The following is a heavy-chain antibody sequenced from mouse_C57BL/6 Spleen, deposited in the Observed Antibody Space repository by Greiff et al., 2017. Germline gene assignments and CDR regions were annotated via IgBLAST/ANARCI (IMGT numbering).Heavy chain of an antibody. Sequence: VQRVESGAELARPGASVKLSCKASGYTFTSYGISWVKQRTGQGLEWIGEIYPRSGNTYYNEKFKGKATLTADKSSSTAYMELRSLTSEDSAVYFCAREVTTVLDYWGQGTTLTVSS. CDR2: IYPRSGNT. V-gene: IGHV1-81*01. D-gene: IGHD1-1*01. J-gene: IGHJ2*01. CDR3: AREVTTVLDY. CDR1: GYTFTSYG.